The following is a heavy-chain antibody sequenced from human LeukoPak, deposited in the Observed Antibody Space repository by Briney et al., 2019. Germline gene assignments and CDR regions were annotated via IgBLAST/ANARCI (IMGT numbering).Heavy chain of an antibody. CDR1: GYTFTSYD. J-gene: IGHJ4*02. CDR3: ARMAATDTFDY. D-gene: IGHD5-18*01. CDR2: MNPNSGNT. V-gene: IGHV1-8*01. Sequence: ASVKVSCKASGYTFTSYDINWVRQATGQGLEWMGWMNPNSGNTGYAQKFQGIVTMTRNTSISTAYMELSSLRSEDTAVYYCARMAATDTFDYWGQGTLVTVSS.